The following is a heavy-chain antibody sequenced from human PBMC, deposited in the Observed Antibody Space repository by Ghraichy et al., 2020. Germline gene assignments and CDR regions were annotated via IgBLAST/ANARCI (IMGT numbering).Heavy chain of an antibody. V-gene: IGHV3-7*01. J-gene: IGHJ4*02. D-gene: IGHD2/OR15-2a*01. CDR1: GFTFSNYW. CDR3: ASRHPHAYYYGLFDY. CDR2: IKQDGRET. Sequence: GGSLRLSCAGSGFTFSNYWMTWVRQAPGKGLEWVANIKQDGRETYYVDSVKGRFTISRDNARNSLYLQMDSLRAEDTAVYYCASRHPHAYYYGLFDYWGQGSLVTVSS.